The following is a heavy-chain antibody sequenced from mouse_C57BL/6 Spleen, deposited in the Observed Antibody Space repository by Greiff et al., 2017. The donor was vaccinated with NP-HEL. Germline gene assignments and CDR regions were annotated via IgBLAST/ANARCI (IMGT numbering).Heavy chain of an antibody. CDR3: ARGAYYYGSSPHWYFDV. Sequence: VQLQQPGAELVMPGASVKLSCKASGYTFTSYWMHWVKQRPGQGLEWIGEIDPSDSYTNYNQKFKGKSTLTVDKSSSTAYMQLSSLTSEDSAVYYCARGAYYYGSSPHWYFDVWGTGTTVTVSS. CDR1: GYTFTSYW. V-gene: IGHV1-69*01. J-gene: IGHJ1*03. D-gene: IGHD1-1*01. CDR2: IDPSDSYT.